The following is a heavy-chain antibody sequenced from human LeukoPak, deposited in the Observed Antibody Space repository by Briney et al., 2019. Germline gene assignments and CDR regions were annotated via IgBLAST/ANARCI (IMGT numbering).Heavy chain of an antibody. CDR3: ARDTDYYDSSGYYNYFDY. Sequence: SETLSLTCTVSGGSISSYYWSWIRQPAGKGLEWIGRIYTSGSTNYNPSLKSRVTMSVDMSKNQFSLKLSSVTAADTAVYYCARDTDYYDSSGYYNYFDYWGQGTLVTVSS. CDR2: IYTSGST. D-gene: IGHD3-22*01. V-gene: IGHV4-4*07. J-gene: IGHJ4*02. CDR1: GGSISSYY.